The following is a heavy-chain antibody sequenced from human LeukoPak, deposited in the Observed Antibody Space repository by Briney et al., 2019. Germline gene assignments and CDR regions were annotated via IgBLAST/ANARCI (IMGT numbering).Heavy chain of an antibody. CDR2: ISYDGSNK. V-gene: IGHV3-30-3*01. CDR3: ASHLDIVEVPAANGPFAFDI. CDR1: GFTFSSYA. D-gene: IGHD2-2*01. J-gene: IGHJ3*02. Sequence: PGRSLRLSCAASGFTFSSYAMHWVRQAPGKGLEWVAVISYDGSNKYYADSVKGRFTISRDNSKNTLYLQMNSLRAEDTAVYYCASHLDIVEVPAANGPFAFDIWGQGTMVTVSS.